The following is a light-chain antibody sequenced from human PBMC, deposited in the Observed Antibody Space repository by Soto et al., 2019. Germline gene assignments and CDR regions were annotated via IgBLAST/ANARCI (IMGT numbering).Light chain of an antibody. Sequence: QSALTQPASVSGSPGQSITISCTGTSSDVGVYNYVSWYQQHPGKAPKLMIYEVSNRPSGVSNRFSASKSGNTASLTISGLQAEDEADYYCSSYTSSNTVIFGGGTKLTVL. J-gene: IGLJ2*01. CDR2: EVS. CDR1: SSDVGVYNY. CDR3: SSYTSSNTVI. V-gene: IGLV2-14*01.